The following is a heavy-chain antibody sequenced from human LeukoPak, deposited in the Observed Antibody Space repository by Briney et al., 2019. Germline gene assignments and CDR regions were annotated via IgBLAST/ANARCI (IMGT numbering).Heavy chain of an antibody. CDR3: AKDANYYDSSGFFIPFDY. J-gene: IGHJ4*02. CDR1: GFAFSRFA. D-gene: IGHD3-22*01. V-gene: IGHV3-23*01. CDR2: ISGNGHQT. Sequence: RAGGSLRLSCSASGFAFSRFAMTWVRHLPGKGLDWDSTISGNGHQTYYGDSVKGRFSVSRDNSKNILYLQMDSLRADDSALYYCAKDANYYDSSGFFIPFDYWGQGTLVTVSS.